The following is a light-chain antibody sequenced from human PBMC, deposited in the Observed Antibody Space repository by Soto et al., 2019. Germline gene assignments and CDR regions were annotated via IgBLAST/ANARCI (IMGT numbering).Light chain of an antibody. Sequence: EIVMTQSSATLSVSPGERATLSCRASQGVTTNLAWYQQKPGQAPRLLIYGASTRATGIPARFSGSGSGTDFTLTISSLQSGDFAVYYCQQYNTWPLTFGGGTKVEIK. CDR1: QGVTTN. J-gene: IGKJ4*01. CDR2: GAS. CDR3: QQYNTWPLT. V-gene: IGKV3-15*01.